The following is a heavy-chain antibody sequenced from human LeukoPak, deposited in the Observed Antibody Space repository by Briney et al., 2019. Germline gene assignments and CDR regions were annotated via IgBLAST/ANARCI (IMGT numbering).Heavy chain of an antibody. Sequence: GGSLRLSCAASGFTVSNYWMNWVRQAPGKGLEGVANIKQDGSEKYYVDSVKGRFTISRDNAKNSLYLQMNSLRAEDTAVYYCARDRRYCSSTSCYPWFDPWGQGTLVTVSS. CDR1: GFTVSNYW. CDR2: IKQDGSEK. J-gene: IGHJ5*02. V-gene: IGHV3-7*01. CDR3: ARDRRYCSSTSCYPWFDP. D-gene: IGHD2-2*01.